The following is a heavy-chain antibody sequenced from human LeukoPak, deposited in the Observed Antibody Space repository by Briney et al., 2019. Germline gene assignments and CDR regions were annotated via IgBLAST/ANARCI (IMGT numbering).Heavy chain of an antibody. Sequence: GGSLRLSCAASGFPFRSYSMNWVREAPGKGLEWVSSISRVSSYICYADSVKGRFTISRDNAKNPLYLQMNSLRAEDTAVYYCARDRYSGSYYVYYWGQGTLVTVSS. CDR2: ISRVSSYI. J-gene: IGHJ4*02. CDR1: GFPFRSYS. CDR3: ARDRYSGSYYVYY. D-gene: IGHD1-26*01. V-gene: IGHV3-21*01.